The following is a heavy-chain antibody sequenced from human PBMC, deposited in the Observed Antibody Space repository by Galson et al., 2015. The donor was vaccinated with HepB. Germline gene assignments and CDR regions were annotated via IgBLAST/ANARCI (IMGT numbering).Heavy chain of an antibody. CDR1: GGPFGDYA. J-gene: IGHJ6*02. Sequence: SVKVSCKASGGPFGDYAISWVRQAPGQGLEWMGGIIPKFGTTNYAQEFQGRITITADESTTTAYLDLSSLRSEDTAVYYCARSGAYCGAGCFSGYSFSMAVWGQGTTVTVSS. CDR2: IIPKFGTT. CDR3: ARSGAYCGAGCFSGYSFSMAV. V-gene: IGHV1-69*13. D-gene: IGHD2-21*02.